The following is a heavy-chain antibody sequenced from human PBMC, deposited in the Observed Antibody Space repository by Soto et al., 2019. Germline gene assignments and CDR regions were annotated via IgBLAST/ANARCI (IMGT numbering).Heavy chain of an antibody. V-gene: IGHV3-23*01. CDR3: ALYSSSRRWFDP. J-gene: IGHJ5*02. CDR2: ISGSGGST. Sequence: GGSLRLSCAASGFTFSSYAMSWVRQAPGKGLEWVSAISGSGGSTYYADSVKGRFTISRDNSKNTLYLQMNSLRAEDTAVYYCALYSSSRRWFDPWGQGTLVTVSS. CDR1: GFTFSSYA. D-gene: IGHD6-13*01.